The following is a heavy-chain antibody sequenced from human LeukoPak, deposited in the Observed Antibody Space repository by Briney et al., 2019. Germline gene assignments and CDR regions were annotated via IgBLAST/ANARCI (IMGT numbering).Heavy chain of an antibody. V-gene: IGHV1-69*05. J-gene: IGHJ5*02. D-gene: IGHD2-15*01. CDR1: GGTFSSYA. CDR3: ARGRLYCSGGSCYRGGFDP. Sequence: SVKVSCKASGGTFSSYAISWVRQAPGQGLEWMGGIIPIFGTANYAQKFQGRVTITRDTSASTAYMELSSLRSEDMAVYYCARGRLYCSGGSCYRGGFDPWGQGTLVTVSS. CDR2: IIPIFGTA.